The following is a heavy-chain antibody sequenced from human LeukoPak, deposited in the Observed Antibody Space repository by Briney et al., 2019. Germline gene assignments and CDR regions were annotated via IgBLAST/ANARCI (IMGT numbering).Heavy chain of an antibody. CDR2: IWYDGSNK. Sequence: GGSLRLSCAASGFTFSSYGMHWVRQAPGKGLEWVAVIWYDGSNKYYADSVKGRFTISRDNSKNTLYLQMNSLRAEDTAVYYCAKDDSYGYGYFDYWGQGTLVTVSS. CDR1: GFTFSSYG. D-gene: IGHD5-18*01. V-gene: IGHV3-30*02. CDR3: AKDDSYGYGYFDY. J-gene: IGHJ4*02.